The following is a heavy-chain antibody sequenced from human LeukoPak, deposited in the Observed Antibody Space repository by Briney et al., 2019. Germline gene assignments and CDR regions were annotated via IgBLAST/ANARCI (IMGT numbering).Heavy chain of an antibody. CDR1: GGSISSYY. D-gene: IGHD6-13*01. Sequence: TSETLSLTCTVSGGSISSYYWSWIRQPAGKVLEWIGRIYTSGSTNYNPSLKSRVTISVDTSKNQFSLKLSSVTAADTAVYYCAVHTGGAAAAAFDYWGQGTLVTVSS. CDR3: AVHTGGAAAAAFDY. V-gene: IGHV4-4*07. J-gene: IGHJ4*02. CDR2: IYTSGST.